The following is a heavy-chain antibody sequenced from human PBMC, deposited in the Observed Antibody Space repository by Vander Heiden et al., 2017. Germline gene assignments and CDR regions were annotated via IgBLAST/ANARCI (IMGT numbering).Heavy chain of an antibody. J-gene: IGHJ4*02. Sequence: QVQLVESGGGLVKPGGSLRLSCSPSGFTFRDYYLRWIRQAPGKGLEWVSYISSSGSTIYYADSVKGRFTNSRDNAKNSLYLQMNSLRAEDTAVYYCASPHYYDSSGYYFSWWGQGTLVTVSS. CDR3: ASPHYYDSSGYYFSW. CDR2: ISSSGSTI. D-gene: IGHD3-22*01. CDR1: GFTFRDYY. V-gene: IGHV3-11*01.